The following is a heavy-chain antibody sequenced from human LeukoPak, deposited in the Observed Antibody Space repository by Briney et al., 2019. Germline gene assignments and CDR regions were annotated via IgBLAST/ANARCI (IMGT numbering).Heavy chain of an antibody. CDR2: INTDGSST. D-gene: IGHD3-10*01. V-gene: IGHV3-74*01. Sequence: PGGSLRLSCAASGFTFSSYWMHWVRQAPGKGLVWVSRINTDGSSTSYADSVRGRFTISRDNAKNTLYLQMNSLRAEDTAVYYCAKFIRGDDAAFDYWGQGTQVTVSS. CDR3: AKFIRGDDAAFDY. J-gene: IGHJ4*02. CDR1: GFTFSSYW.